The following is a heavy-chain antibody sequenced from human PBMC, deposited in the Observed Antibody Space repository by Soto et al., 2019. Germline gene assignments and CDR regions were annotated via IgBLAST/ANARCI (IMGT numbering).Heavy chain of an antibody. V-gene: IGHV4-61*01. CDR3: ARTYYGMDV. J-gene: IGHJ6*02. CDR1: GGSVSSGSYY. CDR2: IYYSGST. Sequence: SETLSVTCTVSGGSVSSGSYYWSWIRQPPGKGLEWIGYIYYSGSTNYNPSLKSRVTISVDTSKNQFSLKLSSVTAADTAVYYCARTYYGMDVWGQGTTVTVSS.